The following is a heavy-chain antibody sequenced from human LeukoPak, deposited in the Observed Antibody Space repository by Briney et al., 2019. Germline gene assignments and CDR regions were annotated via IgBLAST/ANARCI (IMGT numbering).Heavy chain of an antibody. CDR1: GFTFSDYY. V-gene: IGHV3-11*06. Sequence: GGSLRLSCAASGFTFSDYYMSWIRQAPGKGLEWVSYISSSSSYTNYAASVKGRFTISRDNAKNSLYLQMNSLRAEDTAVYYCARDSILPAAPDYWGQGTLVTVSS. J-gene: IGHJ4*02. CDR2: ISSSSSYT. D-gene: IGHD2-2*01. CDR3: ARDSILPAAPDY.